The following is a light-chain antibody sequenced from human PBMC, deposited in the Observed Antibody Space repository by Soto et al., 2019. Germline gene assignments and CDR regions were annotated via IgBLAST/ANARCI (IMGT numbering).Light chain of an antibody. CDR3: QQYSSYPYT. V-gene: IGKV1-5*03. CDR1: QSISSW. J-gene: IGKJ2*01. Sequence: DIQMTQSPSTLSASVGDRVTITCRASQSISSWLAWYQQKPGTASKLLIYKASSLQSGVPSRFSGSGSGTEFTLTISSLQPDDFATYYCQQYSSYPYTFGQGTKLEIK. CDR2: KAS.